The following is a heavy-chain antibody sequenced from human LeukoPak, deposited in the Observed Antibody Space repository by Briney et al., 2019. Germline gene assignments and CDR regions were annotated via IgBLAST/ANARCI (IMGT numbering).Heavy chain of an antibody. D-gene: IGHD6-13*01. Sequence: PGGSLRLSCAASGFTFSSSAMGWVRQAPGKGLEWVCAIGSGTSTYYADAVKGRFTISRDNSKNTLYLQMNSLRAEDTAVYYCARGGRSAAGAYYYYYGMDVWGQGTTVTVSS. J-gene: IGHJ6*02. CDR1: GFTFSSSA. CDR2: IGSGTST. V-gene: IGHV3-23*01. CDR3: ARGGRSAAGAYYYYYGMDV.